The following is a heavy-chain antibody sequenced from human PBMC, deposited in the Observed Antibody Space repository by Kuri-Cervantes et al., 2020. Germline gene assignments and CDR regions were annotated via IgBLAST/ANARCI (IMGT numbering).Heavy chain of an antibody. J-gene: IGHJ6*02. V-gene: IGHV3-23*01. CDR2: ISNSGAHT. Sequence: GESLKISCAASGFTFSSYAMHWVRQAPGKGLESISSISNSGAHTYYADSVKGRFTISRDNSKNTVYLQMNSLRVEDTAQYYCAKILAEVENYWYGLDVWGQGTTVTVSS. CDR3: AKILAEVENYWYGLDV. D-gene: IGHD2-8*02. CDR1: GFTFSSYA.